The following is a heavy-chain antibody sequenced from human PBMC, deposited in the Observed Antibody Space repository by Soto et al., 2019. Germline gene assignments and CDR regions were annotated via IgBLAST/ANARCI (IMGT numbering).Heavy chain of an antibody. D-gene: IGHD3-3*01. CDR1: GGSFSGYY. J-gene: IGHJ4*02. CDR3: ARVLGFWSGYVDY. CDR2: INHSGST. V-gene: IGHV4-34*01. Sequence: PSETLSLTCAVYGGSFSGYYWSWIRQPPGKGLEWIGEINHSGSTNYNPSLKSRVTISVDSSKNQFSLELSSVTAADTAVYYCARVLGFWSGYVDYWGQGTLVTVSS.